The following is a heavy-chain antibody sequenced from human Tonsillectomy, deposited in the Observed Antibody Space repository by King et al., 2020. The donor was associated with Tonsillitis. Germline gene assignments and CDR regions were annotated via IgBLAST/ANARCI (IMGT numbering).Heavy chain of an antibody. CDR2: IYYSGST. CDR1: GGSISSYY. Sequence: QLQESGPGLVKPSETLSLTCTVSGGSISSYYWSWIRQPPGKGLEWIGYIYYSGSTNYNPSLKSRVTISVDTSKNQFSLKLSSVTAADTAVYYCARGGDGYYFYYWGQGTPVTGFS. CDR3: ARGGDGYYFYY. D-gene: IGHD5-24*01. J-gene: IGHJ4*02. V-gene: IGHV4-59*08.